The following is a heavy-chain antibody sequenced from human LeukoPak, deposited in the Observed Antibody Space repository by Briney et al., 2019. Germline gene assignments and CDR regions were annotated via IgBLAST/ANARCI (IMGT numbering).Heavy chain of an antibody. Sequence: SETLSLTCTVSGGSISSYYWSWIRQPPGKGLEGIGYIYYSGSTNYNPSLTSRGTISVDTSKNQFSLKLSSVTAADTAVYYCARDPIFLEVRLRGEAFDIWGQGTMVTVSS. CDR2: IYYSGST. V-gene: IGHV4-59*01. D-gene: IGHD2-21*01. CDR1: GGSISSYY. J-gene: IGHJ3*02. CDR3: ARDPIFLEVRLRGEAFDI.